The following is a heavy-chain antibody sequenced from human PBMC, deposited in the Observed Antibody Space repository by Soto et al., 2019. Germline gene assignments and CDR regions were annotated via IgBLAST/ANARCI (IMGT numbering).Heavy chain of an antibody. CDR3: ARGLRDWFEP. CDR2: IYYRGRP. D-gene: IGHD4-17*01. J-gene: IGHJ5*02. V-gene: IGHV4-39*07. CDR1: GGSISSSSSN. Sequence: SETLSLTCTVSGGSISSSSSNWAGFRQPPGKGLVRMGRIYYRGRPYYNPSPKTRVTTSVDPPRSKFSRKRPPGPAPYTAVYYCARGLRDWFEPWGQGTLVTVAS.